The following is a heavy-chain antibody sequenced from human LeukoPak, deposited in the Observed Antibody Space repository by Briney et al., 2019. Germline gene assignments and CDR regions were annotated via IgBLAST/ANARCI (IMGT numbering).Heavy chain of an antibody. V-gene: IGHV4-30-2*01. CDR2: IYHSGST. CDR3: ARRGIFGLDY. D-gene: IGHD3/OR15-3a*01. Sequence: KTSETLSLTCTVSSGSISSGGYYWSWIRQPPGKGLEWIGYIYHSGSTYYNPSLKSRVTISVDRSKNQFSLKLSSVTAADTAVYYCARRGIFGLDYWGQGTLVTVSS. CDR1: SGSISSGGYY. J-gene: IGHJ4*02.